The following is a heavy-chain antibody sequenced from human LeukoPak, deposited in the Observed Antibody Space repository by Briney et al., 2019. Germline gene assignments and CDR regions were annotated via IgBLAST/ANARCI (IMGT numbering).Heavy chain of an antibody. D-gene: IGHD6-6*01. Sequence: SETLSLTCTVSGGSISSYYWSWIRQPAGKGLEWIGRIYTSGSTNYNPSLKSRVTISVDTSKNQFSLRLTSVTAADTAVYYCARGPGGSSSSDFDYWGQGTLVTVSS. V-gene: IGHV4-4*07. J-gene: IGHJ4*02. CDR2: IYTSGST. CDR1: GGSISSYY. CDR3: ARGPGGSSSSDFDY.